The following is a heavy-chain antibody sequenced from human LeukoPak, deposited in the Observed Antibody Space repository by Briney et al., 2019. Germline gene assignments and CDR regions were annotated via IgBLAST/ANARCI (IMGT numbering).Heavy chain of an antibody. D-gene: IGHD2-2*01. J-gene: IGHJ6*03. CDR3: ARGDCSSTICYSPMDV. CDR1: GGSISSGSYY. Sequence: SETLSLTCTVSGGSISSGSYYWVWIRQPPGKGLEWIGTIYYSGTTYYNPSLKSRVTISVDTSKNQFSLRLSSVTAADTAVYYCARGDCSSTICYSPMDVWGKGTTVTVSS. CDR2: IYYSGTT. V-gene: IGHV4-39*07.